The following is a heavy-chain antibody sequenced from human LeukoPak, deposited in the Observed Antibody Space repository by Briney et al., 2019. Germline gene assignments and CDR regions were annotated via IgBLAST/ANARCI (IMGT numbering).Heavy chain of an antibody. CDR1: GFTLSSSW. J-gene: IGHJ6*02. CDR3: ARDRTMVRGLANYFYGMDV. Sequence: GGSLRLSCAASGFTLSSSWLHWVRQAPGKGLEWLSYISTSGRTTYYADSVKGRFTISRDNAKNSLYLQMSSLRAEDTAVYYCARDRTMVRGLANYFYGMDVWGQGTTVIVSS. CDR2: ISTSGRTT. V-gene: IGHV3-48*04. D-gene: IGHD3-10*01.